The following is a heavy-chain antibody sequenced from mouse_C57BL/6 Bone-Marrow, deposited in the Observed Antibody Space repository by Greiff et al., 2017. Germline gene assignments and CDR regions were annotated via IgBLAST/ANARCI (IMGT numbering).Heavy chain of an antibody. V-gene: IGHV5-16*01. CDR1: GFTFSDYY. J-gene: IGHJ1*03. CDR2: INYDGSST. D-gene: IGHD1-1*01. Sequence: DVMLVESEGGLVQPGSSMKLSCTASGFTFSDYYMAWVRQVPEKGLEWVANINYDGSSTYYLDSLKSRFIISRDNAKNILYLQMSSLKSEDTATYYCARGSSYFYWYFDVWGTGTTVTVSS. CDR3: ARGSSYFYWYFDV.